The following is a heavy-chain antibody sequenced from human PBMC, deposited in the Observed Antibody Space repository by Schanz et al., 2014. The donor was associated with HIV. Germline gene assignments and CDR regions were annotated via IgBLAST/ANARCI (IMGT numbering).Heavy chain of an antibody. Sequence: EVQLLQSGGALVQPGGSLTLSCTASGFMFNNYAMAWVRQAPGKGLEWVSTISSSGRSIFYTDPVKGRFTISRDNSKNTLYLQMNSLRAGDTAVYYCASTEFPYSSSSDYYYGMDVWGQGTTVTVSS. V-gene: IGHV3-23*01. CDR1: GFMFNNYA. D-gene: IGHD6-6*01. CDR2: ISSSGRSI. J-gene: IGHJ6*02. CDR3: ASTEFPYSSSSDYYYGMDV.